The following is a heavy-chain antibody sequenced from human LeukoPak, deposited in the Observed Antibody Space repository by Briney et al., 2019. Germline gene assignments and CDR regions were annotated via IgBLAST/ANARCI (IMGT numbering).Heavy chain of an antibody. V-gene: IGHV4-34*01. J-gene: IGHJ4*02. CDR1: GGSFSGYY. Sequence: SETLSLTCAVYGGSFSGYYWSWMRQPPGKGLEWIGEINHSGSTNYNPSLKSRVTISIDTSKNQFSLKLSSVTAADTALYYCARGAGTWYYYWGQGTLVTVSS. CDR3: ARGAGTWYYY. CDR2: INHSGST. D-gene: IGHD6-13*01.